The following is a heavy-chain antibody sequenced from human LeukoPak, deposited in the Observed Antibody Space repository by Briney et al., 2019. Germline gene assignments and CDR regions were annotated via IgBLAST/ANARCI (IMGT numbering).Heavy chain of an antibody. CDR2: IYYSGST. D-gene: IGHD3-22*01. J-gene: IGHJ4*02. Sequence: SETLSLTCAVSGGSIRSSSYYWGGIRQPPGKGLEWIGSIYYSGSTYYNPSLKSRVTISVDTSKNQVSLRLSSVTAADTAVYYCASGHYDSSGYYYPFDYWGQGTLVTVSS. CDR1: GGSIRSSSYY. V-gene: IGHV4-39*01. CDR3: ASGHYDSSGYYYPFDY.